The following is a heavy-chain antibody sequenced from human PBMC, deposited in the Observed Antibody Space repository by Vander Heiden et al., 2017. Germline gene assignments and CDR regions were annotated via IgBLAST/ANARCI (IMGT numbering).Heavy chain of an antibody. V-gene: IGHV1-46*01. CDR3: ARDPYSSSSLNWFDP. CDR1: GYTFSNYY. Sequence: QVQLVQSGAEVKRPGASVKVSCKASGYTFSNYYMHWVRQATGKGLEWMGIINPRGGSTSYAQKFQGRVTMTRDTSTSTVFMELSSLRSEDTAVYFCARDPYSSSSLNWFDPWGQGTLVTVSS. D-gene: IGHD6-6*01. CDR2: INPRGGST. J-gene: IGHJ5*02.